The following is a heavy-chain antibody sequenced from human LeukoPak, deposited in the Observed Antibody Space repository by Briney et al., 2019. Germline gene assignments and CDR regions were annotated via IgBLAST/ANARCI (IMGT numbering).Heavy chain of an antibody. D-gene: IGHD1-26*01. J-gene: IGHJ4*02. V-gene: IGHV3-23*01. CDR1: GFTFSSYT. CDR3: ARSGYSHSWDY. Sequence: GGSLRLSCAASGFTFSSYTMSWVRQAPGKGPEWVSTITTSDGNTYYADSVKGRFTVSRDNSKNTLFLQMNSLRGDDTAVYYCARSGYSHSWDYWGQGTLVIVSS. CDR2: ITTSDGNT.